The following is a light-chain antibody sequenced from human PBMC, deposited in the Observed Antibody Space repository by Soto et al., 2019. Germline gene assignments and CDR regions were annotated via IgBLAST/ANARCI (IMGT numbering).Light chain of an antibody. CDR2: GAS. CDR1: QSVSSN. V-gene: IGKV3-15*01. J-gene: IGKJ1*01. Sequence: EMVMTQSPATLSVSPGERATLSCRASQSVSSNLAWYQQKPGQAPRLLIYGASTRATGTPARFSGSGFGTECTLTINSLQSEDLAVYFCQQYNYWLPWTFGQGTKVEIK. CDR3: QQYNYWLPWT.